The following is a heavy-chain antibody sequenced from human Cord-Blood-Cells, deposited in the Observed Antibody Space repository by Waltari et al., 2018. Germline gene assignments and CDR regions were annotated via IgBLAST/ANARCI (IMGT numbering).Heavy chain of an antibody. Sequence: EVQLVESGGGLVKPGGSLRLSCAASGFTFSSYSMNWVRQAPGKGLEGVSSISSSSSYIYYADSVKGRFTISRDNAKNSLYLQMNSLRAEDTAVYYCARDERYVGADYDILTGYYYYYYMDVWGKGTTVTVSS. CDR2: ISSSSSYI. V-gene: IGHV3-21*01. J-gene: IGHJ6*03. CDR1: GFTFSSYS. D-gene: IGHD3-9*01. CDR3: ARDERYVGADYDILTGYYYYYYMDV.